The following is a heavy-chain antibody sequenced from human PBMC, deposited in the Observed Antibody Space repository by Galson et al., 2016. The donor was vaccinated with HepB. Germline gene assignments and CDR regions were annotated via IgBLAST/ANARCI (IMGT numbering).Heavy chain of an antibody. V-gene: IGHV1-69*04. Sequence: SVKVSCKASGGXFSXXXFSXXXQAXGQGLEWMGRIIPILGIANYAQRFQGRVTITADISTTTAYMELSSLRSEDRAVYYCASDMVRGVIPNYYYGMDVWGQGTTVTVSS. CDR1: GGXFSXXX. J-gene: IGHJ6*02. CDR2: IIPILGIA. D-gene: IGHD3-10*01. CDR3: ASDMVRGVIPNYYYGMDV.